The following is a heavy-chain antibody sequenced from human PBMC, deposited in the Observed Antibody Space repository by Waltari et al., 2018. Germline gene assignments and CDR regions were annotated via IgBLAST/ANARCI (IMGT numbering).Heavy chain of an antibody. J-gene: IGHJ4*02. CDR1: GGSFSGYY. CDR3: ARVAAYYYDSSGQNYFDY. CDR2: INHSGSP. D-gene: IGHD3-22*01. Sequence: QVQLQQWGAGLLKPSETLSLTCTVYGGSFSGYYWSWIRQPPGKGLEWIGEINHSGSPNYNPSLKSRVTISVDTSKNQFSLKLSSVTAADTAVYYCARVAAYYYDSSGQNYFDYWGQGTLVTVSS. V-gene: IGHV4-34*01.